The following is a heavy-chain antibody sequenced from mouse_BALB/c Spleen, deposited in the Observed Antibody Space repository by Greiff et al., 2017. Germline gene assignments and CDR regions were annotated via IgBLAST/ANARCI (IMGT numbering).Heavy chain of an antibody. CDR3: ARSRITTVGDWYFDV. J-gene: IGHJ1*01. CDR2: INPSNGRT. Sequence: VQLQQSGDDLVKPGASVKLSCKASGYTFTSYWMHWVKQRPGQGLEWIGEINPSNGRTNYNEKFKSKATLTVDKSSSTAYMQLSSLTSEDSAVYYCARSRITTVGDWYFDVWGAGTTVTVSS. D-gene: IGHD1-1*01. V-gene: IGHV1S81*02. CDR1: GYTFTSYW.